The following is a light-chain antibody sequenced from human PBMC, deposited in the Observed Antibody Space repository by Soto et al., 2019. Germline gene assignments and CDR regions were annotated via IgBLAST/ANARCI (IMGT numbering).Light chain of an antibody. CDR1: QSVMSN. V-gene: IGKV3-11*01. J-gene: IGKJ5*01. Sequence: EKVMTQSPATLSVSPGERATLSCRASQSVMSNLSWYQQKPGQPPRLLIYDASTRATRIPSRFSGSGSGTDFTLTISSLEPEDSAVYYCQQRSNSPPWITFGQGTRLEIK. CDR3: QQRSNSPPWIT. CDR2: DAS.